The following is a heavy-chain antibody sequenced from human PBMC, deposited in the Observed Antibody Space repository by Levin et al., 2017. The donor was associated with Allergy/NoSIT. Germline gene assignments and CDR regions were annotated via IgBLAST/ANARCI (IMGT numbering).Heavy chain of an antibody. CDR1: SLTCREVA. V-gene: IGHV2-5*02. CDR2: ISWDDDK. CDR3: ARYYDFWSLYYPRSADV. Sequence: SLTCREVAVGWIRQPPGKALEWLAVISWDDDKRYSPSLKTRLTITKDTSKNQVVLTMTNMTPEDSGTYYCARYYDFWSLYYPRSADVWGQGTTVTVSS. J-gene: IGHJ6*02. D-gene: IGHD3/OR15-3a*01.